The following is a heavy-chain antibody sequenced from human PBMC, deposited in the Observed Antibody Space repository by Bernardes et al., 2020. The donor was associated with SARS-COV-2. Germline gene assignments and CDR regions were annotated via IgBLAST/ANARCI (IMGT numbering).Heavy chain of an antibody. CDR1: GFIFSDQY. J-gene: IGHJ6*02. CDR3: ARGGGYSNHDWYYGLDL. Sequence: GGSLRLSCVASGFIFSDQYIEWVRQAPGKGLEWVGRSRNKANSYTTEYAASVKARFIISRDDSKNSLYLQMDSLKTEDTAVYYCARGGGYSNHDWYYGLDLWGQGTTVTVSS. CDR2: SRNKANSYTT. D-gene: IGHD4-4*01. V-gene: IGHV3-72*01.